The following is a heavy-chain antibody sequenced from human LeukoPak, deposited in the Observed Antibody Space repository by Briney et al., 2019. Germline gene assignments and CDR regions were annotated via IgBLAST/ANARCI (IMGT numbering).Heavy chain of an antibody. CDR3: ARDGPTTYYYDSSGYGAFDI. J-gene: IGHJ3*02. CDR2: IYTSGST. D-gene: IGHD3-22*01. V-gene: IGHV4-4*07. CDR1: GGSISSYY. Sequence: SETLSLTCTVSGGSISSYYWSWIRQPAGKGLEWIGRIYTSGSTNYNPSLKSRVTMSVDTSENQFSLKLSSVTAADTAVYYCARDGPTTYYYDSSGYGAFDIWGQGTMVTVSS.